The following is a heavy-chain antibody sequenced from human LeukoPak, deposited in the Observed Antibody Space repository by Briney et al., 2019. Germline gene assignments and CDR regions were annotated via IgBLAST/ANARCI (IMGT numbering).Heavy chain of an antibody. D-gene: IGHD6-19*01. CDR2: IIPIFGTA. J-gene: IGHJ4*02. CDR1: GGTFSSYA. CDR3: ARMGGVAGSDY. Sequence: PVKVSCKAFGGTFSSYAISWGRQGPGRGVGWMGGIIPIFGTANYAQKFQGRVTITADKSTSTAYMELSSLRSEDTAVYYCARMGGVAGSDYWGQGTLVTVSS. V-gene: IGHV1-69*06.